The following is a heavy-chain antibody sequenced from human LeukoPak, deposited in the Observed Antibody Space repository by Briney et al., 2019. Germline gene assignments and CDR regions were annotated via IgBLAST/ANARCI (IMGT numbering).Heavy chain of an antibody. D-gene: IGHD2-2*01. CDR1: GYTFTSYY. V-gene: IGHV1-46*01. CDR2: INPSGGST. CDR3: VREDAHTYYFAF. Sequence: GASVKVSCKASGYTFTSYYMHWVRQAPGQGLEWMGIINPSGGSTSYAQKFQGRVTMTRDTSTSTVYMELSSLRSEDTAVYYCVREDAHTYYFAFWGPGTLVTVSS. J-gene: IGHJ4*02.